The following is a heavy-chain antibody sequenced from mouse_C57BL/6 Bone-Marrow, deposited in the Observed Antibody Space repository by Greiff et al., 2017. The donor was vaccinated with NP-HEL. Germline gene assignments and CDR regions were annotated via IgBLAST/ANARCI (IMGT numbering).Heavy chain of an antibody. D-gene: IGHD1-1*01. CDR2: ISSGGSYT. V-gene: IGHV5-6*01. CDR3: ARPLITTVVVDV. CDR1: GFTFSSYG. Sequence: EVQGVESGGDLVKPGGSLKLSCAASGFTFSSYGMSWVRQTPDKRLEWVATISSGGSYTYYPDSVKGRFTISRDNAKNTLYLQMSSLKSEDTAMYYCARPLITTVVVDVWGTGTTVTVSS. J-gene: IGHJ1*03.